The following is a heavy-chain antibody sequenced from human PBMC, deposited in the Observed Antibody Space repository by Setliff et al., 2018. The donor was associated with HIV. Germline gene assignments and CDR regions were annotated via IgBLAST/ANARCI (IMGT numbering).Heavy chain of an antibody. CDR3: ANFGYNYEKNL. CDR1: GFTFSKYW. D-gene: IGHD3-16*01. Sequence: QPGGSLRLSCAASGFTFSKYWMSWVRQAPGKGLEWVSGIDPSGGSTSYADSVKGRFTISRDNSKNTLYLQLNSLRAEDTAFYYCANFGYNYEKNLWGRGTLVTVSS. J-gene: IGHJ2*01. CDR2: IDPSGGST. V-gene: IGHV3-23*01.